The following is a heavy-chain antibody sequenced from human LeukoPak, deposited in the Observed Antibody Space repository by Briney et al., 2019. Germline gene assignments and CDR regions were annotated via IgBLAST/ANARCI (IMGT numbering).Heavy chain of an antibody. Sequence: GGSLRLSCAASGFTFSSYGMSWVRQAPGKGLEWVSAISGSGGSTLYADSVKGRFTISRDNSKNTLYLEMNSLRAEDTAGYYCAKASGITMVRGVTYLDHWGQGTLVTVSS. CDR2: ISGSGGST. CDR1: GFTFSSYG. D-gene: IGHD3-10*01. CDR3: AKASGITMVRGVTYLDH. V-gene: IGHV3-23*01. J-gene: IGHJ4*02.